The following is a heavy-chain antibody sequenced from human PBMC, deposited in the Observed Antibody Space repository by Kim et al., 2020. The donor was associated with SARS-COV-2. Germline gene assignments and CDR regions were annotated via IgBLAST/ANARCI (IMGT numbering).Heavy chain of an antibody. CDR3: AHHYPGWFDP. J-gene: IGHJ5*02. V-gene: IGHV2-5*01. Sequence: DDKRDNPSLKSRLTITKDTSKNQVVLTMTNIDHVDTATYYCAHHYPGWFDPWGQGTLVTVSS. CDR2: DDK. D-gene: IGHD3-10*01.